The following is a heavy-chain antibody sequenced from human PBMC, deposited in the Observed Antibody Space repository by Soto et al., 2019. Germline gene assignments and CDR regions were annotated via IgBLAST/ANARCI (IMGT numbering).Heavy chain of an antibody. D-gene: IGHD1-1*01. Sequence: SETLSLTCAVYGGSFSDFYWTWIRQLPGKGLEWIGEINHSGNTNYNPSLKSRVAISVDTSKNQFSLNLRSVTAADTAVYYCGPRGALADRGGYWGQGTLVTVSS. V-gene: IGHV4-34*01. CDR1: GGSFSDFY. CDR3: GPRGALADRGGY. J-gene: IGHJ4*02. CDR2: INHSGNT.